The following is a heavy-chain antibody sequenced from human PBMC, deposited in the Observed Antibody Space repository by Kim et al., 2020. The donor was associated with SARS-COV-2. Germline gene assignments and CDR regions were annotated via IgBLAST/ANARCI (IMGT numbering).Heavy chain of an antibody. D-gene: IGHD2-15*01. CDR2: ISGSGGST. J-gene: IGHJ4*02. Sequence: GGSLRLSCAASGFTFSSYAMSWVRQAPGKGLEWVSAISGSGGSTYYADSVKGRFTISRDNSKNTLYLQMNSLRAEDTAVYYCAKRSSPGGGSCYSCDFDYWGQGTLVTVSS. V-gene: IGHV3-23*01. CDR1: GFTFSSYA. CDR3: AKRSSPGGGSCYSCDFDY.